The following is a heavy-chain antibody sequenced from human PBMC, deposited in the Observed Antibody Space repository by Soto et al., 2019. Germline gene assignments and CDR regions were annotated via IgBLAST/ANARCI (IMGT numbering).Heavy chain of an antibody. V-gene: IGHV3-53*02. CDR1: GFTVSSNY. CDR3: ARDYEAAAGYFDY. Sequence: EVQLVETGGGLIQPGGSLRLSCAASGFTVSSNYMSWVRQAPGKGLEWVSVLYSGGSTYYADSVKGRFTISRDNSKNTLYLQMNSLRAEDTAVYYCARDYEAAAGYFDYWGQGTLVTVSS. J-gene: IGHJ4*02. CDR2: LYSGGST. D-gene: IGHD6-13*01.